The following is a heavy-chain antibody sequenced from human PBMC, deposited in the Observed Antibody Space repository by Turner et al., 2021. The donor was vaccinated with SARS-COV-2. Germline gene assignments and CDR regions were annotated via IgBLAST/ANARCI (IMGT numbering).Heavy chain of an antibody. CDR3: AIRSRSGGWGVWDN. CDR2: LSYSGST. D-gene: IGHD6-19*01. CDR1: GGSISTYY. V-gene: IGHV4-59*08. Sequence: QVQLQESGPGLVQPSETLSLTCTLSGGSISTYYWSWSRQPPGKRLELIGYLSYSGSTNYNPSLKSRVTISVDTTKNQFSLNLISVTGADTAVYYCAIRSRSGGWGVWDNWGQGTLVTVSS. J-gene: IGHJ4*02.